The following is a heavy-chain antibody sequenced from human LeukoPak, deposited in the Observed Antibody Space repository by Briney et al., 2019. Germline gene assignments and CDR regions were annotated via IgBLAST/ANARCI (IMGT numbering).Heavy chain of an antibody. CDR1: GGSISRGDYY. D-gene: IGHD2-2*02. Sequence: SETLSLTCTVSGGSISRGDYYWSWIPQPPGKGLEWIGYSYYSGSTYYNPSLTSRVTISVDTSKNQFSLKLSSVTAADTAVYYCARAGGYSYGMDVWGQGTTVTVSS. V-gene: IGHV4-30-4*01. CDR2: SYYSGST. J-gene: IGHJ6*02. CDR3: ARAGGYSYGMDV.